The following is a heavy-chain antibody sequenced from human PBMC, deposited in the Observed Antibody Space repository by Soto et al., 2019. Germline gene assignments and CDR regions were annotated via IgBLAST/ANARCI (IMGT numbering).Heavy chain of an antibody. V-gene: IGHV3-30-3*01. Sequence: QVQLVESGGGVVRPGTSLRLSCAASGFTLRSYTMHWVRQAPGKGLEWVAVISSDEATKYYADSVKGRSSISRDTSKNTLYLQMNSLRDEDTAVYYCARGVVKGSGSLPRLFDYWGQGTLATVSS. CDR1: GFTLRSYT. D-gene: IGHD3-10*01. CDR2: ISSDEATK. J-gene: IGHJ4*02. CDR3: ARGVVKGSGSLPRLFDY.